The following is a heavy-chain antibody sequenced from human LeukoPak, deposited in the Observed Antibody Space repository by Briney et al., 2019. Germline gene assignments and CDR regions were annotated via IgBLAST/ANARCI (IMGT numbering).Heavy chain of an antibody. D-gene: IGHD3-22*01. CDR1: GYSFSNYW. Sequence: GESLKISCKASGYSFSNYWIGWVRQMPGKGLEWMGAIFPDDSHSTYSPSFQGQVTISADRSIGAAHLQWGSLKASDTAMYYCARHYYDSSGPSPFAFDIWGQGTMVTVSS. CDR3: ARHYYDSSGPSPFAFDI. J-gene: IGHJ3*02. CDR2: IFPDDSHS. V-gene: IGHV5-51*01.